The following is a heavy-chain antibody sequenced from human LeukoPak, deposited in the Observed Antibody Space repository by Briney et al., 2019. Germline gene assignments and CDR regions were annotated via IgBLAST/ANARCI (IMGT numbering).Heavy chain of an antibody. J-gene: IGHJ5*02. Sequence: PGGSLRLYCAVSAFNFDDYGMSWVRHAPGKGLEWVSGINWNGGSTGYADSVKGRFTISRDNAKNSLYLQMNSLRAEDTALYYCARDRSYSRPVGNWFDPWGQGILVTVSS. CDR2: INWNGGST. CDR3: ARDRSYSRPVGNWFDP. CDR1: AFNFDDYG. D-gene: IGHD6-13*01. V-gene: IGHV3-20*04.